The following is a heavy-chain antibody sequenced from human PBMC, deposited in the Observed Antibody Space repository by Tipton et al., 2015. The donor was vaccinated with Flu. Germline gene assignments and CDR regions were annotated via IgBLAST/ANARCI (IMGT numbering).Heavy chain of an antibody. V-gene: IGHV4-39*07. D-gene: IGHD4-17*01. CDR3: ARDYGDLNWFDP. CDR1: GDSVRSSNYY. CDR2: TFHSGNT. J-gene: IGHJ5*02. Sequence: GLVKPSETLSLTCGVSGDSVRSSNYYWGWIRQPPGKGLEWIGNTFHSGNTYLNPSLKSRVTISIDTSKNQFSLKLSSVTATDTAVYYCARDYGDLNWFDPWGQGTLVTVSS.